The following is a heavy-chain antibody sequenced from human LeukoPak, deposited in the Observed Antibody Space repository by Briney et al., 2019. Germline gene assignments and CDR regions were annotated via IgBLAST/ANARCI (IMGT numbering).Heavy chain of an antibody. Sequence: PGGSLRLSCVVSGFTLKSNWMHWVRQPPGKGLVWVSRMNRDGSGTSYADSVKGRFTISRDDAKNTLYLQTNSLRAEDTAVYYCGTVFDYWGQGVLVTVSS. CDR3: GTVFDY. J-gene: IGHJ4*02. V-gene: IGHV3-74*01. CDR1: GFTLKSNW. CDR2: MNRDGSGT.